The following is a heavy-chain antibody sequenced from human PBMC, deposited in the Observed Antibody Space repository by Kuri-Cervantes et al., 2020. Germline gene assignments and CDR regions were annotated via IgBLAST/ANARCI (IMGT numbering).Heavy chain of an antibody. CDR3: ARRDVLRFLEWFSHPGDAFDI. V-gene: IGHV3-48*01. J-gene: IGHJ3*02. CDR1: GFTFSSYS. D-gene: IGHD3-3*01. Sequence: GGSLRLSCAASGFTFSSYSMNWVRQAPGKGLEWVSYISSSSSTIYYADSVKGRFTISRDNAKNSLYLQMNSLRAEDTAVYYCARRDVLRFLEWFSHPGDAFDIWGQGTMVTVSS. CDR2: ISSSSSTI.